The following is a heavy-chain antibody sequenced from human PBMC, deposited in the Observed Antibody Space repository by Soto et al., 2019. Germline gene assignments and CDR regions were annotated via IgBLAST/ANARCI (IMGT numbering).Heavy chain of an antibody. Sequence: EVQLVESGGGLVKPGGSLRLSCAASGFTFSNAWMSWVRQAPGKGLEWVGRIKSKTDGGTTDYAAPVKGRFTISRDDSKNTLYLQMNSLKTEDTAVYYCTSECGGDCYPGAGYWGQGTLVTVSS. D-gene: IGHD2-21*02. CDR3: TSECGGDCYPGAGY. CDR1: GFTFSNAW. V-gene: IGHV3-15*01. CDR2: IKSKTDGGTT. J-gene: IGHJ4*02.